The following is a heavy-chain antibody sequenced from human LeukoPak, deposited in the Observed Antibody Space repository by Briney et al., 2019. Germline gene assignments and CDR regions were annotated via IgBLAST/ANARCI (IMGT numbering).Heavy chain of an antibody. Sequence: SETLSLTCTVSGYSISSGYYWGWIRQPPGKGLEWIGYIYYSGSTYYNPSLKSRVTISVDTSKNQFSLKLSSVTAADTAVYYCASTLSSSWHYGIDYWGQGTLVTVSS. CDR2: IYYSGST. D-gene: IGHD6-13*01. V-gene: IGHV4-38-2*02. CDR3: ASTLSSSWHYGIDY. CDR1: GYSISSGYY. J-gene: IGHJ4*02.